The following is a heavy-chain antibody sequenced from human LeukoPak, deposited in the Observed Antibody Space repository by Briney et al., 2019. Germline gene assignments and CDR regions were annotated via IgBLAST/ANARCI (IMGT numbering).Heavy chain of an antibody. CDR1: GFTFSSYS. CDR3: ARAEGLHYDSSGYYSNYMDV. Sequence: GGSLRLSCAASGFTFSSYSMNWVRQAPGKGLEWVSSISSSSSYIYYADSVKGRFTISRDNAKNSLYLQMNSLRAEDTAVYYCARAEGLHYDSSGYYSNYMDVWGKGTTVTVSS. CDR2: ISSSSSYI. J-gene: IGHJ6*03. V-gene: IGHV3-21*01. D-gene: IGHD3-22*01.